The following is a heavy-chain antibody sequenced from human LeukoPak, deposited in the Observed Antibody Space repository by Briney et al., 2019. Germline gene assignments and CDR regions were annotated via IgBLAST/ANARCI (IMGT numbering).Heavy chain of an antibody. CDR1: GFTFSSYA. CDR3: AREDCSSTSCYIIHYYGMDV. J-gene: IGHJ6*02. V-gene: IGHV3-30-3*01. D-gene: IGHD2-2*02. Sequence: GGSLRLSCAASGFTFSSYAMHWVRQAPGKGLEWVAVISYDGSNKYYADSVKGRFTISRDNSKNTLYLQMNSPRAEDTAVYYCAREDCSSTSCYIIHYYGMDVWGQGTTVTVSS. CDR2: ISYDGSNK.